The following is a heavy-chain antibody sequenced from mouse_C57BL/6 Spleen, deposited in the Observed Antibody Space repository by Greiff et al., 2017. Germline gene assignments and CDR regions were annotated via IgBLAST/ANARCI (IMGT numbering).Heavy chain of an antibody. Sequence: VQLQQSGAELVRPGASVTLSCKASGYTFTDYEMHWVKQTPVHGLEWIGAIDPETGGTAYNQKFKGKAILTADKSSSTAYMELRSLTSEASAVYYCTRSGTTVIATGDYGGQGTTLTVSS. CDR2: IDPETGGT. J-gene: IGHJ2*01. CDR3: TRSGTTVIATGDY. V-gene: IGHV1-15*01. D-gene: IGHD1-1*01. CDR1: GYTFTDYE.